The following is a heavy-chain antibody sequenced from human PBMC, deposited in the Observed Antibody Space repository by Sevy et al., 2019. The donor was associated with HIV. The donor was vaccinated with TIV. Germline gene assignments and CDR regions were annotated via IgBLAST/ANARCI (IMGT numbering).Heavy chain of an antibody. Sequence: SESLSLTCTVSGGSISSGSYYWSWIRQPAGKGLEWIGHIYTSGSTNYNPSLKSRVTMSVDTSENQFSLRLSSVTAALKAVYYCARDGGYYSMDVWGQGTTVTVSS. CDR1: GGSISSGSYY. CDR3: ARDGGYYSMDV. D-gene: IGHD3-16*01. CDR2: IYTSGST. V-gene: IGHV4-61*09. J-gene: IGHJ6*02.